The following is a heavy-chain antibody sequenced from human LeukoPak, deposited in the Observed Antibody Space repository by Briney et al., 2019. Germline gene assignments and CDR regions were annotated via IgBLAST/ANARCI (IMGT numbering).Heavy chain of an antibody. D-gene: IGHD5-24*01. Sequence: PSETLSLTCSVSGASISNINWWSWVRQSPGKGLEWIGEIYLTESTHYNPSLESRVTVSVDKSTNQFSLRLTSVTVADTAVYYCTTLATIPYYFDYWGRGTLVTVSA. V-gene: IGHV4-4*02. CDR1: GASISNINW. CDR2: IYLTEST. CDR3: TTLATIPYYFDY. J-gene: IGHJ4*02.